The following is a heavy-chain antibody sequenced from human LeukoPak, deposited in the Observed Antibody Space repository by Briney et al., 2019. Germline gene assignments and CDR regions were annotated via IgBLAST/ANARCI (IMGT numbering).Heavy chain of an antibody. CDR2: ILYDGSNK. D-gene: IGHD3-22*01. V-gene: IGHV3-30*18. J-gene: IGHJ4*02. CDR3: AKVQGSYYDSSGYFLDY. CDR1: GFTFSSYG. Sequence: GGSLRLSCVVSGFTFSSYGMHWVRQAPGKGLEWVAVILYDGSNKYYVDSVKGRFTISRDNSKNTLYLQMNSLRPEDTAVYYCAKVQGSYYDSSGYFLDYWGQGTLVTVSS.